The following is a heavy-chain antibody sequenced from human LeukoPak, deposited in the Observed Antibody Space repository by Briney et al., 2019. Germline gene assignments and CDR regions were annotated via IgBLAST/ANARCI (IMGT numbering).Heavy chain of an antibody. J-gene: IGHJ4*02. CDR3: ARGVSGNYGKFDS. CDR2: INGDGITT. D-gene: IGHD4-23*01. V-gene: IGHV3-74*01. Sequence: GGSLRLSCAASGFTFSTYWMHWVRQAPGKGLVWASRINGDGITTNYADSVKGRFTISRDNAKNTLFLQVNSLRAEDTAIYYCARGVSGNYGKFDSWGQGTLVTVSS. CDR1: GFTFSTYW.